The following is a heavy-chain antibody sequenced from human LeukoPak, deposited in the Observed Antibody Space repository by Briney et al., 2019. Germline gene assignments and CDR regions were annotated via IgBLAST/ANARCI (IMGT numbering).Heavy chain of an antibody. V-gene: IGHV3-7*01. J-gene: IGHJ4*02. CDR3: ARGPHYGDRVDYLDY. CDR2: IKQDGSEK. CDR1: GFTFRSHC. D-gene: IGHD4-17*01. Sequence: PGGSLRLSCTASGFTFRSHCMSWVRQVPGRGLEWVSHIKQDGSEKHYLDSVEGRFTLSREDAKNSLYLQMDSLRVDDTAVYYCARGPHYGDRVDYLDYWGQGTLVTVSS.